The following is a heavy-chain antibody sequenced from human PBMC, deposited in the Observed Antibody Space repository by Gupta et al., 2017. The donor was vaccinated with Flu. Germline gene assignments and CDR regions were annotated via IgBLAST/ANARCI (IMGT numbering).Heavy chain of an antibody. V-gene: IGHV3-64*01. D-gene: IGHD3-3*01. CDR1: GFTFSRYA. Sequence: EVQLGESGGGLVQPGGSLRLSCAASGFTFSRYAMYWVRQAPGKGLEYVSSISSNGGSTLYANSVKGRFTISRDNSKNTLYLQMDSLKADDMAVYYCARETFLSGTNGVFDYWGQGTLVTVSS. CDR2: ISSNGGST. CDR3: ARETFLSGTNGVFDY. J-gene: IGHJ4*02.